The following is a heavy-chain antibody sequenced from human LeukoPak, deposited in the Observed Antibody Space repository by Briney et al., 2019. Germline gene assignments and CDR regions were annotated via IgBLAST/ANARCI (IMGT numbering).Heavy chain of an antibody. CDR1: GFTFADYG. J-gene: IGHJ6*03. D-gene: IGHD1-1*01. CDR3: ARALGGNDGASYYYYMDV. Sequence: GSLSLSCAASGFTFADYGMSWVRQAPGNGLEWVSGINWTGGSTGYAGSVKGRFTISRDNAKNSLYLQMNRLRAEDTAFNYCARALGGNDGASYYYYMDVWGKGTTVTVS. V-gene: IGHV3-20*04. CDR2: INWTGGST.